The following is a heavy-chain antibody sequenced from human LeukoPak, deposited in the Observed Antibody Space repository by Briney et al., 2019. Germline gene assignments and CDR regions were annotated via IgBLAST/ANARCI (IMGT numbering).Heavy chain of an antibody. CDR3: ARDHLSGIAVAGDY. D-gene: IGHD6-19*01. CDR2: IYYSGST. Sequence: SETLSLTCTVSGGSVSSGSYYWSWIRQPPGKGLEWIGHIYYSGSTNYNPSLKSRVTISVDTSKNQFSLKLSSVTAADAAVYYCARDHLSGIAVAGDYWGQGTLVTVSS. CDR1: GGSVSSGSYY. J-gene: IGHJ4*02. V-gene: IGHV4-61*01.